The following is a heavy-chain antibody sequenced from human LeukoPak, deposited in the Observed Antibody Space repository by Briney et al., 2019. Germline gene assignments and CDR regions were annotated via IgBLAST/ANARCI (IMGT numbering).Heavy chain of an antibody. CDR3: AKDLMAAAGLGGGTIYYYYGMDV. CDR2: IYYSGST. D-gene: IGHD6-13*01. CDR1: GGSISSYY. V-gene: IGHV4-59*12. Sequence: PSETLSLTCTVSGGSISSYYWSWIRQPPGKGLEWIGYIYYSGSTNYNPSLKSRVTISVDTSKNQFSLKLSSVTAADTAVYYCAKDLMAAAGLGGGTIYYYYGMDVWGQGTTVTVSS. J-gene: IGHJ6*02.